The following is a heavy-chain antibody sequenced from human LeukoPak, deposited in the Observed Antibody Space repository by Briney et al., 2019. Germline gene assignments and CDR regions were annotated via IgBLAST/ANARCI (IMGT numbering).Heavy chain of an antibody. D-gene: IGHD3-22*01. J-gene: IGHJ4*02. CDR3: ARDSWYDSSGSH. V-gene: IGHV4-4*07. CDR2: VYTDGST. Sequence: PSETLSLTCTVPGGSISSYYWSWIRQPAGKGLEWIGRVYTDGSTNYNPSLKSRVSMSVDTSKNQFSLKLTSVTAADTAVYYCARDSWYDSSGSHWGQGTLVTVSS. CDR1: GGSISSYY.